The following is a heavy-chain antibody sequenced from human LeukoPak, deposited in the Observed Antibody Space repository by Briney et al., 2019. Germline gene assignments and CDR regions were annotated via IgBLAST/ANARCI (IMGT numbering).Heavy chain of an antibody. V-gene: IGHV5-51*01. CDR3: ARLKGYYYYYMDV. Sequence: GESLKISCRGSGYSFTSYWIGWVRQMPGKGREWMGIIYPGDSDTRYSPSFQGHVTISAGKSISTAYLQWSSLKASDTAMYYCARLKGYYYYYMDVWGKGTTVTVSS. J-gene: IGHJ6*03. CDR2: IYPGDSDT. CDR1: GYSFTSYW.